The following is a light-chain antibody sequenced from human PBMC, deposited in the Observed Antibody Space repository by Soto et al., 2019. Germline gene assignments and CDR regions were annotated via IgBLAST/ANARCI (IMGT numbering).Light chain of an antibody. Sequence: EIVLTQSPGTLSLSPGERATLSCRASQSISSFYLAWYQQKLGQAPRLLIYGTSSRATGIPDRFSGSGSGTDFTLTISKLEPEDFAVYYCQQYGSSPPTFGQGTKVEIK. J-gene: IGKJ1*01. CDR3: QQYGSSPPT. CDR2: GTS. V-gene: IGKV3-20*01. CDR1: QSISSFY.